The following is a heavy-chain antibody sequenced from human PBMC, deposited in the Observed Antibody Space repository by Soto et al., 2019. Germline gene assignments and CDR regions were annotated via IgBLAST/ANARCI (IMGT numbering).Heavy chain of an antibody. J-gene: IGHJ4*02. V-gene: IGHV3-23*01. CDR3: ATPRYCTNGVCYGFDY. D-gene: IGHD2-8*01. CDR2: ISGSGGST. Sequence: GGSLRLSCAASGFTFSSYAMSWVRQAPGKGLEWVSAISGSGGSTYYADSVKGRFTISRDNSKNTLYLQMNSLRAEDTAVYYCATPRYCTNGVCYGFDYWGQGTLVTVSS. CDR1: GFTFSSYA.